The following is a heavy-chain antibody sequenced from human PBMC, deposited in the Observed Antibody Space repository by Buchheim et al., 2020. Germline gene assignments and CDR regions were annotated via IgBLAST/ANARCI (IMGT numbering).Heavy chain of an antibody. CDR3: AREGGGQEAVEMGWFDP. Sequence: QVQLVQSGAEVKKPGSSVKVSCKASGGTFSSYTISWVRQAPGQGLEWMGRIIPILGIANYAQKFQGRVTITADKSTSTAYMELSSLRSEDTAVYYCAREGGGQEAVEMGWFDPWGQGTL. V-gene: IGHV1-69*08. D-gene: IGHD5-24*01. J-gene: IGHJ5*02. CDR1: GGTFSSYT. CDR2: IIPILGIA.